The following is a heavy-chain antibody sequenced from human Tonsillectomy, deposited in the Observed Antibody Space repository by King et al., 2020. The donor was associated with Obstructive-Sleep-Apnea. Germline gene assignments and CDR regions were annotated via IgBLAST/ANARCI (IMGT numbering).Heavy chain of an antibody. D-gene: IGHD6-19*01. CDR3: ARHPGSQWLVRYFDY. CDR1: GGSISSYY. V-gene: IGHV4-59*08. CDR2: IYYSGST. Sequence: VQLQESGPGLVKPSETLSLTCTVSGGSISSYYWSWIRQPPGKGLEWIGYIYYSGSTNYNPSLKSRVTISVDTSKNQFSLKLSSVTAADTAVDYCARHPGSQWLVRYFDYWGQGTLVTVSS. J-gene: IGHJ4*02.